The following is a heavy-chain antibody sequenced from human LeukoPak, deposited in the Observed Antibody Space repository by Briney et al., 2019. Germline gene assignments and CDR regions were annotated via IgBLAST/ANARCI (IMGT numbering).Heavy chain of an antibody. CDR3: ARHHSTGLDP. V-gene: IGHV4-39*01. CDR1: GGSIGGSTYH. J-gene: IGHJ5*02. D-gene: IGHD6-13*01. CDR2: IYYDGTS. Sequence: SETLSLTCTVSGGSIGGSTYHWAWIRQPPGRGLEWIGNIYYDGTSYTSPSLKSRVTISVDTSKNQFSLNLKSVTAADTAVCFCARHHSTGLDPWGQGTLVTVSS.